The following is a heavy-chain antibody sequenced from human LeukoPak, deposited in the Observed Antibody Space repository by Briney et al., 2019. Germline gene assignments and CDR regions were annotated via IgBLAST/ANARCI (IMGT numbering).Heavy chain of an antibody. V-gene: IGHV4-59*01. CDR1: GGSIGGYF. CDR2: IFYNGNT. D-gene: IGHD6-13*01. J-gene: IGHJ5*02. Sequence: SETLSLTCTVSGGSIGGYFWSWLRQPPGKGLEWVGWIFYNGNTNYNSSLKSRLTMSVDASKNQFYLKLNSVTAADTAVYYCARHVGAAAAPFDPWGQGTLVTVSS. CDR3: ARHVGAAAAPFDP.